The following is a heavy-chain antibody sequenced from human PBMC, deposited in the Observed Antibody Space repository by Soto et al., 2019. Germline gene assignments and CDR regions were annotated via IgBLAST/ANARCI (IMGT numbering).Heavy chain of an antibody. J-gene: IGHJ4*02. CDR1: GFTFSGSA. Sequence: SLRLSCAASGFTFSGSAMHWVRQASGKGLEWVGRIRSKANSYATAYAASVKGRFTISRDDSKNTAYLQMNSLKTEDTAVYYCTRALTYYYDSSGYRGYYFDYWGQGTLVTVSS. CDR3: TRALTYYYDSSGYRGYYFDY. CDR2: IRSKANSYAT. V-gene: IGHV3-73*01. D-gene: IGHD3-22*01.